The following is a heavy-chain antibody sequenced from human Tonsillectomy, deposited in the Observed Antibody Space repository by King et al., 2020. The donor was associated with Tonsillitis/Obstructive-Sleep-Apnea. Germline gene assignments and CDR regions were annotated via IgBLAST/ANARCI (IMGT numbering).Heavy chain of an antibody. Sequence: VQLVESGGGVVQPGRSLRLSCAASGFTFSNYAIHWVRQAPGKGLEWVAVISYDGSNKYYSDSVKGRFTISRDNSKNTLDLQMNSLRADDTAVYYCAREVIYDSSGYADSFDIWGQGTMVTVSS. J-gene: IGHJ3*02. V-gene: IGHV3-30*04. D-gene: IGHD3-22*01. CDR2: ISYDGSNK. CDR3: AREVIYDSSGYADSFDI. CDR1: GFTFSNYA.